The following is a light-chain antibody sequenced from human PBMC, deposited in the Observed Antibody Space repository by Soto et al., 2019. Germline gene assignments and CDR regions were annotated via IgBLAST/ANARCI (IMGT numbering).Light chain of an antibody. V-gene: IGLV2-14*01. Sequence: QSALTQPASVSGSPGQSITISCTGTSSDVGGYDYVSWYQQHPGKAPKLMIYEVSNRPSGVSSRFSGSKSGNTASLTISGLQAEDEADYYCTSYTSSNTVLFGGGTKLTVL. J-gene: IGLJ2*01. CDR2: EVS. CDR3: TSYTSSNTVL. CDR1: SSDVGGYDY.